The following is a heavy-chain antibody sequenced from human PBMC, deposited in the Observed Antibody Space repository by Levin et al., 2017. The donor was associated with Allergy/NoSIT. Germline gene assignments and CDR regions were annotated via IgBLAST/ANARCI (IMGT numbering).Heavy chain of an antibody. CDR3: ARCGGGIAARPYYYYGMDG. Sequence: GESLKISCAASGFTISSHYMSWVRQAPGKGLEWVSVIYSGGSTYYADSVKGRFTISRDNSKNTLYLQMNSLRAEDTAVYYCARCGGGIAARPYYYYGMDGWGQGTTVTVSS. V-gene: IGHV3-53*01. D-gene: IGHD6-6*01. J-gene: IGHJ6*02. CDR1: GFTISSHY. CDR2: IYSGGST.